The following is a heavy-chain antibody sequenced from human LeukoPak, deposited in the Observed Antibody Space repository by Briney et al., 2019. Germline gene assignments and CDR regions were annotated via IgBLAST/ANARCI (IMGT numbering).Heavy chain of an antibody. J-gene: IGHJ4*02. CDR2: ISGSGGST. Sequence: GGSLRLSCAGSGFTFSSYAMSWVRQAPGKGLEWVSAISGSGGSTYYADSVKGRFTISRDNSKNTLYLQMNSLRAEDTAVYYCAKDLYSSGWYVGYFDYWGQGTLVTVSS. CDR1: GFTFSSYA. D-gene: IGHD6-19*01. CDR3: AKDLYSSGWYVGYFDY. V-gene: IGHV3-23*01.